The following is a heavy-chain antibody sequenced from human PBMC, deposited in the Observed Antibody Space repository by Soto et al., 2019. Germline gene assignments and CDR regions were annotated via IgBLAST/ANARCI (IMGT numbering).Heavy chain of an antibody. CDR3: ARGPAMASYAFDI. Sequence: GGSLRLSCAASGFSFSTYAMYWVRQAPGKGLEWVAVISYDGSNKYYADSVKGRFTISRDNSRNTLYLQMNSLRVEDTAVYYCARGPAMASYAFDIWGQGTMVTVSS. D-gene: IGHD5-18*01. V-gene: IGHV3-30*04. J-gene: IGHJ3*02. CDR2: ISYDGSNK. CDR1: GFSFSTYA.